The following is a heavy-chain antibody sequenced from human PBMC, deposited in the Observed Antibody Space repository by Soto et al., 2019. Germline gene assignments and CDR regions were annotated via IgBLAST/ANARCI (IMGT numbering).Heavy chain of an antibody. J-gene: IGHJ4*02. Sequence: SETLSLTCSVSGGSVTNYYWSWIRQPPGKGLEWIGYIYYTGSANYNPSLKSRVTISVDTSKNHFSLKLSSVTAADTAVYYCAREDWVYWGQGTLVTVSS. D-gene: IGHD3-9*01. CDR1: GGSVTNYY. CDR3: AREDWVY. V-gene: IGHV4-59*02. CDR2: IYYTGSA.